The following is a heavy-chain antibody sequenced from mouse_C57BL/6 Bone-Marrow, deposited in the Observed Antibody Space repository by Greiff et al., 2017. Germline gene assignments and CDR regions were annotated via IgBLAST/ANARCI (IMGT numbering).Heavy chain of an antibody. Sequence: EVKVVESEGGLVQPGSSMKLSCTASGFTFSDYYMAWVRQVPEKGLEWVANINYDGSSTYYLDSLKSRFIISRDNEKNILYLQMSSLKSEDTATYYCARDWVYAMDYWGQGTSVTVSS. CDR1: GFTFSDYY. CDR3: ARDWVYAMDY. D-gene: IGHD4-1*01. V-gene: IGHV5-16*01. J-gene: IGHJ4*01. CDR2: INYDGSST.